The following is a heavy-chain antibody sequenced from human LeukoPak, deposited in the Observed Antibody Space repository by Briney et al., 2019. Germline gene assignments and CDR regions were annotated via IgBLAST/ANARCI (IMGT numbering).Heavy chain of an antibody. V-gene: IGHV1-18*01. CDR2: ISAYNGNT. CDR1: GYTFTSYG. Sequence: ASVKVSCKASGYTFTSYGISWVRQAPGQGLEWMGWISAYNGNTNYAQKLQGRVTMTTDTSTSTAYMELSRLRSDDTAVYYCASTQKSSSLYYYYGMDVWGQGTTVTVSS. CDR3: ASTQKSSSLYYYYGMDV. D-gene: IGHD6-19*01. J-gene: IGHJ6*02.